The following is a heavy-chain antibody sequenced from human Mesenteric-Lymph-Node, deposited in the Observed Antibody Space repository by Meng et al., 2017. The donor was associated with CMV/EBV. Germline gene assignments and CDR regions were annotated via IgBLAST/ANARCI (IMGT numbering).Heavy chain of an antibody. V-gene: IGHV4-59*01. CDR2: IYYSGST. CDR3: ARGGYCSGGRCYSVPNY. CDR1: GGSINNYY. D-gene: IGHD2-15*01. Sequence: SETLSLTCTVSGGSINNYYWSWIRQPPGKGLEWIGYIYYSGSTNYNPSLKSRVTISVDTSKNQFSLKLSSVTAADTAVYHCARGGYCSGGRCYSVPNYWGQGTLVTVSS. J-gene: IGHJ4*02.